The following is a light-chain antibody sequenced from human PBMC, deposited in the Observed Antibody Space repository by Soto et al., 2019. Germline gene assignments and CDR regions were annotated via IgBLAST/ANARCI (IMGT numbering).Light chain of an antibody. CDR2: GAS. CDR1: QSVSSSY. V-gene: IGKV3-20*01. Sequence: EIVLTQSPGTLSLSPGERATLSCRASQSVSSSYLAWYQQKPGQAPRLLIYGASSRATGIPDRFSGSGSGTDFTRAISRLEPEDFAVYYCQQDGSSPPYTFGQGTKLEIK. CDR3: QQDGSSPPYT. J-gene: IGKJ2*01.